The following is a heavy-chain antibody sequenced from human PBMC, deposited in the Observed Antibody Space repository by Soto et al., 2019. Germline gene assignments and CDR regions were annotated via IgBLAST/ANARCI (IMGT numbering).Heavy chain of an antibody. CDR1: GYTFTSYA. CDR2: INTNTGNP. V-gene: IGHV7-4-1*01. Sequence: QVQLVQSGSELKKPGASVKVSCKASGYTFTSYAMNWVRQAPGQGLEWMGWINTNTGNPTYAQGFTGRFVFSLDTSVSKAYLQICSLKAEDTAVYYCAITPYSTYYDFWSGYFPNAFDIWGQGTMVTVSS. CDR3: AITPYSTYYDFWSGYFPNAFDI. J-gene: IGHJ3*02. D-gene: IGHD3-3*01.